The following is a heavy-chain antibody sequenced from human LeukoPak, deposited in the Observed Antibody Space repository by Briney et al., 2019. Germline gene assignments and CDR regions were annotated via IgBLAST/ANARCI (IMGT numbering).Heavy chain of an antibody. CDR1: GFTFDDYA. CDR3: AKGSGYSMRSNWFDP. CDR2: ISWNSGSI. Sequence: GGSLRLSCAASGFTFDDYAMHWVRQAPGKGLEWVSGISWNSGSIGYADSVKGRFTISRDNAKNSLYLQMNSLRAEDTALYYCAKGSGYSMRSNWFDPRGQGTLVTVSS. V-gene: IGHV3-9*01. D-gene: IGHD6-13*01. J-gene: IGHJ5*02.